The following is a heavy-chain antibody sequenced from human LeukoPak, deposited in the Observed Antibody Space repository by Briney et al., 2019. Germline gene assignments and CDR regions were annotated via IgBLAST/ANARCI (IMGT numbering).Heavy chain of an antibody. CDR2: ISGDGGST. CDR1: GFTFDDYA. V-gene: IGHV3-43*02. J-gene: IGHJ6*03. D-gene: IGHD3-3*01. CDR3: AKVSRSYDSWRTANLYYMDV. Sequence: GGSLRLSCAASGFTFDDYAMHWVRQAPGKGLEWVSLISGDGGSTYYADSVKGRFTISRDNSKNSLYLQMNGLRTEDTALYYCAKVSRSYDSWRTANLYYMDVWGKGTTVTVSS.